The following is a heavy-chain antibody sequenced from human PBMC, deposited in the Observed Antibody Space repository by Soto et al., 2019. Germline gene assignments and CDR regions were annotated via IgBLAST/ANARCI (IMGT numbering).Heavy chain of an antibody. V-gene: IGHV1-24*01. D-gene: IGHD1-26*01. CDR1: GYTLTELS. Sequence: QVQRVQSGAEVKKPGASVKVSCKVSGYTLTELSMHWVRQAPGKGLEWMGGFDPEDGETIYALKFQGRVTMTEDTSTDTAYMELSSLRSEDTAVYYCAASPVGDRLDDSFDIWGQWTMVTVSS. CDR3: AASPVGDRLDDSFDI. CDR2: FDPEDGET. J-gene: IGHJ3*02.